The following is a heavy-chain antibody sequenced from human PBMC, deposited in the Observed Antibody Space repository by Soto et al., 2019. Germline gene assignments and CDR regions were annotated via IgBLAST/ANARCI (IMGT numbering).Heavy chain of an antibody. J-gene: IGHJ4*02. V-gene: IGHV4-4*02. Sequence: QVQLQESGPGLMKPSGTLSLTCAVYGGSITSNWWSWVRQPPGKWLEWIAEIFHTGSANYNPSLMGRLTISMDKSRNHLSLNLNSVTAADTAVYFWARHLAVSGTRGFDHWGQGTLVTVSS. CDR3: ARHLAVSGTRGFDH. CDR2: IFHTGSA. CDR1: GGSITSNW. D-gene: IGHD1-26*01.